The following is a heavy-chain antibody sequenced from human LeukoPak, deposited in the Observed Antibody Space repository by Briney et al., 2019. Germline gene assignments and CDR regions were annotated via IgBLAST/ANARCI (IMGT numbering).Heavy chain of an antibody. D-gene: IGHD6-13*01. J-gene: IGHJ4*02. Sequence: SQTLSLTCAVSGGSISSGDYSWRWIRQPPGNGLEWIGYIYHTGNTNYNPSLRSRVTISVARSKNQFSLRLSSVTAADTAVYYCARARESMATAGSYFDYWGQGTLVTVSS. CDR3: ARARESMATAGSYFDY. CDR2: IYHTGNT. CDR1: GGSISSGDYS. V-gene: IGHV4-30-2*01.